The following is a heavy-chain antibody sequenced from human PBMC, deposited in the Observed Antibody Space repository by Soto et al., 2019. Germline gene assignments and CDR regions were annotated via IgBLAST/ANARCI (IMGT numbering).Heavy chain of an antibody. D-gene: IGHD6-13*01. CDR2: ISSSSSYI. CDR3: ARVLVRSVHSSSWIDY. Sequence: GGSLRLCCAASGFTFSSYSVNWVRQAPGKGLEWVSSISSSSSYIYYADSVKGRFTISRDNAKNSLYLQMNSLRAEDTAVYYCARVLVRSVHSSSWIDYWGQGTLVTVAS. J-gene: IGHJ4*02. CDR1: GFTFSSYS. V-gene: IGHV3-21*01.